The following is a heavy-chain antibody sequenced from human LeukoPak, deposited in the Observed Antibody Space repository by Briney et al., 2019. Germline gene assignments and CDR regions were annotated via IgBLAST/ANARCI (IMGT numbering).Heavy chain of an antibody. J-gene: IGHJ1*01. CDR1: GGSISSYY. Sequence: SETPSLTCTVSGGSISSYYWSWIRQPPGKGLEWIGEINHSGSTNYNPSLKSRVTMSVDTSKNQFSLNLNSVTAADTAVYYCASGNIAAAVKHWGQGTLVTVSS. D-gene: IGHD6-13*01. CDR3: ASGNIAAAVKH. CDR2: INHSGST. V-gene: IGHV4-34*01.